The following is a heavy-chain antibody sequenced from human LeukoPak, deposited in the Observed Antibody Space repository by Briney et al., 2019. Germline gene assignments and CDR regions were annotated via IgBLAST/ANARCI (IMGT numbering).Heavy chain of an antibody. Sequence: SETLSLTCTVSGGSISSYYWSWIRQPPGKGLEWIGYIYYSGSTNYNPSLKSRVTISVDTSKNQFSLKLSSVTAADTAVYYCARGSDRDYYDSSGYPHYFDYWGQGTLVTVSS. J-gene: IGHJ4*02. CDR1: GGSISSYY. V-gene: IGHV4-59*01. CDR2: IYYSGST. D-gene: IGHD3-22*01. CDR3: ARGSDRDYYDSSGYPHYFDY.